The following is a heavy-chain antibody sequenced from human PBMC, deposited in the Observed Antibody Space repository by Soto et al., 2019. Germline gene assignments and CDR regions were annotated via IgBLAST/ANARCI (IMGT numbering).Heavy chain of an antibody. D-gene: IGHD2-2*02. V-gene: IGHV5-10-1*01. CDR1: GYSVTSYW. Sequence: HGESLKISCHGSGYSVTSYWIGWVRQRPGKGLEWMGRINPSDSYTTYSPSFQGHVTISTDKSFSTAYLQWSGLKASDTAMYYCARLGYCTGTSCYTFDSWGQGTLVTVSS. CDR3: ARLGYCTGTSCYTFDS. J-gene: IGHJ4*02. CDR2: INPSDSYT.